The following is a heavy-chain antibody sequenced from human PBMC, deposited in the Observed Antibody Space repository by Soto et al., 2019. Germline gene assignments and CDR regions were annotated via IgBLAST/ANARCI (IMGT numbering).Heavy chain of an antibody. V-gene: IGHV4-31*03. CDR1: GDSIGTGGYY. CDR3: ATNHDDISGRTPLLFDS. Sequence: QVQLQESGPGLVKPSQTLSLTCTVSGDSIGTGGYYWDWIRQHPGKGPEWIGYIHYSGNTYYNPSLKSRLTISLATSKTQFSLHLSSVTAADTAVYYCATNHDDISGRTPLLFDSWGQGTLVTVSS. J-gene: IGHJ4*02. CDR2: IHYSGNT. D-gene: IGHD3-22*01.